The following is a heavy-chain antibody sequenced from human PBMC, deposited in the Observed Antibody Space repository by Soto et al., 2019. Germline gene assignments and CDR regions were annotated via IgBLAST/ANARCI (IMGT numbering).Heavy chain of an antibody. Sequence: GGSLRLSCAASGFTFSSYDMHWVRQATGKGLEWVSAIGTAGDTYYPGSVKGRFTISRENAKNSLYLQMNRLRAGDTAVYYCARARVVVRNYYYMDVWGKGTTVTVSS. J-gene: IGHJ6*03. CDR2: IGTAGDT. CDR3: ARARVVVRNYYYMDV. CDR1: GFTFSSYD. D-gene: IGHD2-2*01. V-gene: IGHV3-13*01.